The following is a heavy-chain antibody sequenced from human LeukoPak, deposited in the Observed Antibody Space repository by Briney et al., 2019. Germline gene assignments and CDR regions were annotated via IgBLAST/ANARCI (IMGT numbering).Heavy chain of an antibody. CDR3: ARGPNIVLMVYARGFDY. CDR1: GGSLNTYY. J-gene: IGHJ4*02. Sequence: SETLSLTCTVSGGSLNTYYWSWIRQSPGKGLEWIAFIFYTGSTQYNPSLKSRVTILVDTSRNQFSLRLNSVTAADTAVYYCARGPNIVLMVYARGFDYWGQGTLVTVSS. CDR2: IFYTGST. V-gene: IGHV4-59*12. D-gene: IGHD2-8*01.